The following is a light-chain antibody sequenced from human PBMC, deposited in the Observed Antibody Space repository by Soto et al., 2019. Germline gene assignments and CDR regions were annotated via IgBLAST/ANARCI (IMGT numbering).Light chain of an antibody. CDR1: QSVDNY. Sequence: EIVLTQSPATLSSSPGERATLTCRASQSVDNYLAWYQQKPGQAPRLLIYDTGKRATGIPARFSGSGSGTDFTLTISSLEPEDFAVYYCQQRSNWPRTFGHGTKVEIK. CDR3: QQRSNWPRT. CDR2: DTG. V-gene: IGKV3-11*01. J-gene: IGKJ2*02.